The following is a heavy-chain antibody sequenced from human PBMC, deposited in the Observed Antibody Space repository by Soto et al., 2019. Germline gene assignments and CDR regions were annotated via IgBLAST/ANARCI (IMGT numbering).Heavy chain of an antibody. D-gene: IGHD4-17*01. CDR1: GFTFSSYA. CDR2: ISGSGGST. CDR3: ANRTVGWYFDL. V-gene: IGHV3-23*01. Sequence: EVQLLESGGGLVQPGGSLRLSCAASGFTFSSYAMNWVRQAPGKGLEWVSVISGSGGSTYYADAVKGRFTISRDNSKNTLYLQMNSLRAEDTAVSYCANRTVGWYFDLCGRGTLVTVSS. J-gene: IGHJ2*01.